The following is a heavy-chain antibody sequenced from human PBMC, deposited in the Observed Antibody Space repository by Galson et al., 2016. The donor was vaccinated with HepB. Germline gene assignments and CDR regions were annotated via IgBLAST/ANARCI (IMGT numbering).Heavy chain of an antibody. CDR1: EYIVTRYV. V-gene: IGHV1-3*01. J-gene: IGHJ3*02. Sequence: SVKVSCKASEYIVTRYVTHWVRQAPGQRHEWMGWINGGNGNTKYSQKFQGRVTITRDTSASAAYMELSSLRFEDTAVYYRARGLGRAFDIWGQGTMVTVSS. CDR2: INGGNGNT. CDR3: ARGLGRAFDI. D-gene: IGHD5-12*01.